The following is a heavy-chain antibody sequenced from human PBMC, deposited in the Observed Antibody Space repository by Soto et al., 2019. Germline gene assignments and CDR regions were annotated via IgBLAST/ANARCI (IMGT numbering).Heavy chain of an antibody. D-gene: IGHD2-2*01. J-gene: IGHJ6*02. CDR2: INHSGST. CDR3: AREDIVVVPAAHHVANYYYYGMDV. CDR1: GGSFSGYY. V-gene: IGHV4-34*01. Sequence: PSETLSLTCAVYGGSFSGYYWSWIRQPPGKGLEWIGEINHSGSTNYNPSLKSRVTISVDTSKNQFSLKLSSVTAADTAVYYCAREDIVVVPAAHHVANYYYYGMDVWGQGTTVTVSS.